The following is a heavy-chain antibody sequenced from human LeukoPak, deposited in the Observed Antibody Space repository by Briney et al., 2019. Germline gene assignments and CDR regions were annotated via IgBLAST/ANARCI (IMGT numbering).Heavy chain of an antibody. CDR3: SSGADIVATVHATFGDY. CDR2: ISSSGSPI. J-gene: IGHJ4*02. V-gene: IGHV3-48*03. CDR1: GFTFSSFE. D-gene: IGHD5-12*01. Sequence: GGSLSLSCAASGFTFSSFEMNWVRPAPGGGLEWVSYISSSGSPIYYAHSVTGRFTISRDNAKNPLYVQINSLRGEGTAVYCWSSGADIVATVHATFGDYWGQGTRVTVSS.